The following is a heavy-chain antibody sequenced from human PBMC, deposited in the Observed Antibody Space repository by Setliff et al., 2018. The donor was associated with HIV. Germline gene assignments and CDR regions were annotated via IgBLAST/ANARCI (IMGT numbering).Heavy chain of an antibody. D-gene: IGHD3-22*01. CDR2: IYYSGST. J-gene: IGHJ4*02. CDR3: ARVFYDATDYYAPLFDY. V-gene: IGHV4-59*01. Sequence: SETLSLTCTVSGGSISSYYWSWIRQPPGKGLEWIGYIYYSGSTNYNPSLKSRVTISVDTSKNQFSLKLTSVTAADTAVYFCARVFYDATDYYAPLFDYWGQGTLVTVSS. CDR1: GGSISSYY.